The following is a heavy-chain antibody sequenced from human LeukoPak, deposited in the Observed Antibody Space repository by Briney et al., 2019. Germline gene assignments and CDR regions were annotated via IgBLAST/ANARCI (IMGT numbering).Heavy chain of an antibody. D-gene: IGHD3-22*01. CDR3: ARAQIYYYDSSGSXDXFDI. V-gene: IGHV3-21*01. CDR2: ISSSSSYI. J-gene: IGHJ3*02. Sequence: GGSLRLSCAASGFTFSSYSMNWVRQAPGKGLEWVSSISSSSSYIYYADSVKGRFTISRDNAKNSLYLQMNSLRAEDTAVYYCARAQIYYYDSSGSXDXFDIWGQGTMVTVS. CDR1: GFTFSSYS.